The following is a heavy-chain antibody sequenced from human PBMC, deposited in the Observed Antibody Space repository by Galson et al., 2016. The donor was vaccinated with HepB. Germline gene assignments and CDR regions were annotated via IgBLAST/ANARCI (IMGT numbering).Heavy chain of an antibody. J-gene: IGHJ5*02. CDR2: ISGSGTST. CDR3: AKDRAFVLGWFDP. V-gene: IGHV3-23*01. Sequence: SLRLSCAASGFTFSRYVMTWVRQAPGKGLEWVSAISGSGTSTYYADSVKGRLTISRDNSKNTLYLQMNSLRAEGTAVYYCAKDRAFVLGWFDPWGQGTLVTVSS. D-gene: IGHD2-21*01. CDR1: GFTFSRYV.